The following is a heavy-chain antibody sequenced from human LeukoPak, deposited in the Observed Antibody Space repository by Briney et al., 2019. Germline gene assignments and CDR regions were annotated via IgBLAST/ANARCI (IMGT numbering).Heavy chain of an antibody. V-gene: IGHV3-23*01. D-gene: IGHD6-13*01. Sequence: GGSLRLSCAASGFTFSSYAMSWVRQAPGKGLEWASGIGSSGGSTYYADSVKGRFTISRDNSKNTLYLQMNSLRAEDTAVYYCAREYASSWYDAFDIWGQGTMVTVSS. CDR2: IGSSGGST. CDR3: AREYASSWYDAFDI. CDR1: GFTFSSYA. J-gene: IGHJ3*02.